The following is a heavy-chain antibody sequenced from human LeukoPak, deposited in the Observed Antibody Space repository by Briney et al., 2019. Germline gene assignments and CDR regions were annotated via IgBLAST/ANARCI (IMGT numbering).Heavy chain of an antibody. CDR1: GFTLSSYN. Sequence: PGGSLRLSCVASGFTLSSYNMNWVRQAPGKGLEWVSSISSSSSTIYYADSVKGRFTISRDNAKNSLYLQMNSLRAEDTAVYYCYCGGDCGWGQGTLVTVSS. J-gene: IGHJ4*02. CDR3: YCGGDCG. V-gene: IGHV3-48*01. CDR2: ISSSSSTI. D-gene: IGHD2-21*02.